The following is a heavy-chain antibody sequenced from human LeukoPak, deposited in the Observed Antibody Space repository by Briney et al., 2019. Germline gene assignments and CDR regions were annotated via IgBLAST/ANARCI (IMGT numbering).Heavy chain of an antibody. CDR3: AKGDSSGYWGYFQH. CDR2: IYYSGYT. D-gene: IGHD3-22*01. Sequence: SETLSLTCTVSGGSISSSSYYWGWIRQPPGKGLEWIGSIYYSGYTNYNPSLKSRVTISVDTSKNHFSLNLSSVTTADTAVYYCAKGDSSGYWGYFQHWGQGTLVTVSS. V-gene: IGHV4-39*07. CDR1: GGSISSSSYY. J-gene: IGHJ1*01.